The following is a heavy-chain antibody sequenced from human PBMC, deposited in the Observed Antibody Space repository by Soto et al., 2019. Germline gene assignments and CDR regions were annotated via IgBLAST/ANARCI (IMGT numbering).Heavy chain of an antibody. D-gene: IGHD2-15*01. Sequence: SLRLSCAASGFTFSSYAMSWVRQAPGKGLEWVSAISGSGGSTYYADSVKGRFTISRDNSKNTLYLQMNSLRAEDTALYYCTKRGYCSGGICYAFDYWGQGTLVTVSS. CDR3: TKRGYCSGGICYAFDY. CDR2: ISGSGGST. V-gene: IGHV3-23*01. CDR1: GFTFSSYA. J-gene: IGHJ4*02.